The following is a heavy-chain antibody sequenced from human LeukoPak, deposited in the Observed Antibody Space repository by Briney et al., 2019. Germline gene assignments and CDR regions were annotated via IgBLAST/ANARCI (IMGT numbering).Heavy chain of an antibody. CDR1: GFTFSSYS. CDR2: ISSGSGSI. J-gene: IGHJ4*02. D-gene: IGHD2-2*01. CDR3: ARLPAYCSSTSCYYDY. Sequence: GGSLRLSCAASGFTFSSYSMNWVRQAPGKGLEWVSYISSGSGSIYYADSVKGRFTISRDNVKNSVFLQMNSLRAEDTAVYYCARLPAYCSSTSCYYDYWGQGTLVTVSS. V-gene: IGHV3-48*04.